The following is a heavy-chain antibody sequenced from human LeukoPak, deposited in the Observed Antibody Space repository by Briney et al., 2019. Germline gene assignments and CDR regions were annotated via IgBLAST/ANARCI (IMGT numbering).Heavy chain of an antibody. V-gene: IGHV4-39*02. CDR3: TRFRGGAGFDY. CDR2: ISSSGKA. D-gene: IGHD2-15*01. J-gene: IGHJ4*02. CDR1: GGSITTAHFD. Sequence: SETLSLTCAVSGGSITTAHFDWAWIRQPPGQGFEWIATISSSGKAYYYPSLMSRVTISVDTSKNHFSLDVTSVTAAKTGLFYCTRFRGGAGFDYWGRGVLVIVS.